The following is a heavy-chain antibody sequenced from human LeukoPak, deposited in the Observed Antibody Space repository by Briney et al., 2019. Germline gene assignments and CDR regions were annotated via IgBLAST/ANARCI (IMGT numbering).Heavy chain of an antibody. Sequence: GASVTVSCTASGYTFSSYDMNWVRQAPGQGLEWMGWMNPNGGNTGYAQKFQGRLTITRNTSISTAYMELSSLRSEDTAVYYCARGLAYCGGDCYSAGYMDVWGKGTTVTVSS. CDR1: GYTFSSYD. CDR3: ARGLAYCGGDCYSAGYMDV. D-gene: IGHD2-21*02. CDR2: MNPNGGNT. V-gene: IGHV1-8*03. J-gene: IGHJ6*03.